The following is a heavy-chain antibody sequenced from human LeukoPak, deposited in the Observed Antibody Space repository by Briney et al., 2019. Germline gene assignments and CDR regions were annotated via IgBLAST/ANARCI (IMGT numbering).Heavy chain of an antibody. V-gene: IGHV4-38-2*02. CDR2: IYHSGST. D-gene: IGHD3-10*01. CDR3: AREVRWFGELEDAFDI. Sequence: TSSGTLSLTCTVSGGSISSYYWNWIRQPPGKGLEWIGSIYHSGSTYYNPSLKSRVTISVDTSKNQFSLKLSSVTAADTAVYYCAREVRWFGELEDAFDIWGQGTMVTVSS. J-gene: IGHJ3*02. CDR1: GGSISSYY.